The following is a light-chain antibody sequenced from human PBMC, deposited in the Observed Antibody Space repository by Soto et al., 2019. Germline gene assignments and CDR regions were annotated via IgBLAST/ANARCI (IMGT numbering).Light chain of an antibody. CDR2: DAS. V-gene: IGKV1-5*01. J-gene: IGKJ2*01. CDR1: QSISSW. Sequence: DIQMTQSPSTLSASVGDRVTITCRASQSISSWLAWYQQKPGKAPKLLIYDASSLASGLPSRFSGSGSGTEFPITISSLQADYFASYYCQQYNSYCTFGQGTKLEIK. CDR3: QQYNSYCT.